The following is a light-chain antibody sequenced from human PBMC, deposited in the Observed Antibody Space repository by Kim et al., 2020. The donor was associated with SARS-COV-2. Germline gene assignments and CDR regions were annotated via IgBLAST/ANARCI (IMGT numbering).Light chain of an antibody. J-gene: IGLJ1*01. CDR2: DVL. V-gene: IGLV2-14*03. Sequence: GQSSTISCTGTSSDVGGYNYVSWYQQHPGKAPKLMIYDVLNRPSGVSNRFSGSKSGNTASLTISGLQAEDEADYYCSSYTSSSTYVFGTGTKVTVL. CDR1: SSDVGGYNY. CDR3: SSYTSSSTYV.